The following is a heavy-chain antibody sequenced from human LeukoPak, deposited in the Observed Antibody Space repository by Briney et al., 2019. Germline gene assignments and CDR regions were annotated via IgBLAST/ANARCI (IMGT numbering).Heavy chain of an antibody. CDR3: ARVPTYYDFWSGYSPLHDAFDI. J-gene: IGHJ3*02. Sequence: GGSLRLSCAASGFTFSSYWMHWVRQAPGKGLVWVSRINSDGSSTSYADSVKGRFTISRDNAMNTLYLQMNSLRAEDTAVYYCARVPTYYDFWSGYSPLHDAFDIWGQGTMVTVSS. CDR2: INSDGSST. CDR1: GFTFSSYW. D-gene: IGHD3-3*01. V-gene: IGHV3-74*01.